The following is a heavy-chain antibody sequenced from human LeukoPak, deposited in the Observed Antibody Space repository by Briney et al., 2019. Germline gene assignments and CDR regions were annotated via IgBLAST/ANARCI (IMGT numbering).Heavy chain of an antibody. D-gene: IGHD3-22*01. CDR2: ISSSSSYI. CDR3: ARPPSYDSSGYYSNPFDY. Sequence: PGGSLRLSCAASGFTFSSYSMNWVRQAPGKGLEWVSSISSSSSYIYYADSVKGRFTISRDNAKNSLYLQVNSLRAEDTAVYYCARPPSYDSSGYYSNPFDYWGQGTLVTVSS. V-gene: IGHV3-21*01. CDR1: GFTFSSYS. J-gene: IGHJ4*02.